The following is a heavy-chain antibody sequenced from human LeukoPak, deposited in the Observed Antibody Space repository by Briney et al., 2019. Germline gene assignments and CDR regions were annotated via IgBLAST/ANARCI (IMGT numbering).Heavy chain of an antibody. D-gene: IGHD3-10*01. Sequence: PSETLSLTCAVYGGSFSGYYWSWIRQPPGKGLEWIGEINHSGSTNYNPSLKSRVTISVDTSKNQFSLELSSVTAADTAVYYCARIQYYYGSGSYADYWGQGTLVTVSS. J-gene: IGHJ4*02. CDR1: GGSFSGYY. CDR3: ARIQYYYGSGSYADY. V-gene: IGHV4-34*01. CDR2: INHSGST.